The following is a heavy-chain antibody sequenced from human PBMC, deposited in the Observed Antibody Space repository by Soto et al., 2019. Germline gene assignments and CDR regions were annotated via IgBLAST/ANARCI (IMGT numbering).Heavy chain of an antibody. CDR2: TYYRSKWYN. V-gene: IGHV6-1*01. D-gene: IGHD6-19*01. CDR1: GDSVSSNSAA. J-gene: IGHJ6*02. CDR3: ARGSWLVRVYYYYGMDV. Sequence: PSQTLSLTCAISGDSVSSNSAAWNWIRQSPSRGLEWLGRTYYRSKWYNDYAVSVKSRITINPDTSKNQFSLQLNSVTPEDTAVYYCARGSWLVRVYYYYGMDVWGQGTTVTVSS.